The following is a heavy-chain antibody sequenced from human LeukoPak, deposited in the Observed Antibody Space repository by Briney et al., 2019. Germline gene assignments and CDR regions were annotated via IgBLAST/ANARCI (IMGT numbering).Heavy chain of an antibody. Sequence: GESLKISCKGSGYSFTNYWIAWVCQMPGKGLEWMGIIYFSDSDTRYSPSFQGQVTISADKSINTAYLQWSSLKASDTAMYYCARHRPGYTGGPYYFDFWGQGTLVTVSS. J-gene: IGHJ4*02. V-gene: IGHV5-51*01. D-gene: IGHD2-2*02. CDR3: ARHRPGYTGGPYYFDF. CDR2: IYFSDSDT. CDR1: GYSFTNYW.